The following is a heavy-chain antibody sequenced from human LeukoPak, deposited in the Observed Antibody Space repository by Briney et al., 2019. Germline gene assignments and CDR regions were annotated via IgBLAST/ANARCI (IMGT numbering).Heavy chain of an antibody. CDR2: IYYSGST. CDR1: GGSISSYY. Sequence: PSETLSLTCTVSGGSISSYYWSWIRQPPGKRLEWIGYIYYSGSTNYNPSLKSRVTISVDTSKNQFSLKLSSVTAADTAVYYCARDYGDFYGMDVWGQGTTVTVSS. CDR3: ARDYGDFYGMDV. V-gene: IGHV4-59*01. J-gene: IGHJ6*02. D-gene: IGHD4-17*01.